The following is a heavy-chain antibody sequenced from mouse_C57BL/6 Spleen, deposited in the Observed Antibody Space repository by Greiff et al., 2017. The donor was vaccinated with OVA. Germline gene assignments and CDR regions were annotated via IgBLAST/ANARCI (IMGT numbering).Heavy chain of an antibody. D-gene: IGHD1-1*01. Sequence: EVKLVESEGGLVQPGSSMKLSCTASGFTFSDYYMAWVRQVPEKGLEWVANINSDGSSTYYLDSLKSRFIISRDNAKNILYLQMSSLKSEDTATYYCARDDYYGSIYEGWYLDVWGTGTTVTVSS. V-gene: IGHV5-16*01. CDR3: ARDDYYGSIYEGWYLDV. J-gene: IGHJ1*03. CDR2: INSDGSST. CDR1: GFTFSDYY.